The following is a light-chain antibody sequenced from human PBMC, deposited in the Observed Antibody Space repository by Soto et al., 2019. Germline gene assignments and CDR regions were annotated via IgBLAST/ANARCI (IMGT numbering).Light chain of an antibody. V-gene: IGKV1-39*01. J-gene: IGKJ5*01. CDR1: QSISSY. Sequence: DIQMTHSPSSLSASVGDIVTVTCRASQSISSYLNWYQQKPGKAPKLLIYAASSLQSGVPSRFSGSGSGTDFTLTISSLQPEDFATYYCQQSYSTPKTFGQGTRLEIK. CDR3: QQSYSTPKT. CDR2: AAS.